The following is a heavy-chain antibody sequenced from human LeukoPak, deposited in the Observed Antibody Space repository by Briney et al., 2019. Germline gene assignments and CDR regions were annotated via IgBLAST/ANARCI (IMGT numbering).Heavy chain of an antibody. CDR1: GSSISGHY. CDR3: ARVTGERNRRIAAAGTGRWFDP. CDR2: FYFGEST. Sequence: PSETLSLTCSVSGSSISGHYWGWIRQPPGKTLEWIGYFYFGESTNYNPSLKSRVTISVDTSKNQFSLKLSSVTAADTAVYYCARVTGERNRRIAAAGTGRWFDPWGQGTLVTVSS. D-gene: IGHD6-13*01. V-gene: IGHV4-59*11. J-gene: IGHJ5*02.